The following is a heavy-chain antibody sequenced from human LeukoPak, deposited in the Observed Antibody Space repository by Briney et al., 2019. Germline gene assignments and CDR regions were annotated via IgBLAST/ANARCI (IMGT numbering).Heavy chain of an antibody. D-gene: IGHD3-9*01. CDR1: GYTFTSYD. CDR3: ARVIEYYDILTGPYYYYGRDV. Sequence: ASVKVSCTASGYTFTSYDINWVRQATRQGLEWMGWMNPNSGNTAYAQKFQGRVTMTRNTSISTAYMELSSLRSEDTAVYYCARVIEYYDILTGPYYYYGRDVWGQGTTVTVSS. CDR2: MNPNSGNT. V-gene: IGHV1-8*01. J-gene: IGHJ6*02.